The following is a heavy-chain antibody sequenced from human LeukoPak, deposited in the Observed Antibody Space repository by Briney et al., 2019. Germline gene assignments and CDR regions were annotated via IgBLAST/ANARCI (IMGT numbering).Heavy chain of an antibody. CDR3: AKHHSGPLVY. CDR2: IRYDGSNK. CDR1: GFTFSSYG. Sequence: AGRSLRLSCAASGFTFSSYGMHWVRQAPGKGLEWVAFIRYDGSNKYYADSVKGRFTISRDNSKNTLYLQMNSLRAEDTAVYYCAKHHSGPLVYWGQGTLVTVSS. V-gene: IGHV3-30*02. J-gene: IGHJ4*02. D-gene: IGHD3-10*01.